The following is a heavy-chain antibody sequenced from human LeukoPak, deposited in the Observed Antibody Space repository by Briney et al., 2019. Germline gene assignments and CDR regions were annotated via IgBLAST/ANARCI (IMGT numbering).Heavy chain of an antibody. CDR1: GFTFSSYE. Sequence: GGSLRLSCAASGFTFSSYEMNWVRQAPGKGLEWVSHISSSGSTIYYADSVKGRFTISRDNAKNSLYLQMNSLRAEDTAVYYCARVGIAAADHFDYWGQGTLVTVSS. CDR2: ISSSGSTI. J-gene: IGHJ4*02. D-gene: IGHD6-13*01. CDR3: ARVGIAAADHFDY. V-gene: IGHV3-48*03.